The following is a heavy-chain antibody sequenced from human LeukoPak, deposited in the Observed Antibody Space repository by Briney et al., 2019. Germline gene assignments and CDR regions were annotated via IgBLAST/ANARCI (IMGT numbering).Heavy chain of an antibody. J-gene: IGHJ5*02. V-gene: IGHV1-18*01. CDR2: ISAYNGNT. CDR3: ARSTMVRGAHYWFDP. CDR1: GYPFPSYG. D-gene: IGHD3-10*01. Sequence: ASVKVSFKASGYPFPSYGIRWVRPAPGQGVGGMGWISAYNGNTNYAQKLQGRVTMTTDTSTSTAYMELGSLRSDDTAVYYCARSTMVRGAHYWFDPWGQGTLVTVSS.